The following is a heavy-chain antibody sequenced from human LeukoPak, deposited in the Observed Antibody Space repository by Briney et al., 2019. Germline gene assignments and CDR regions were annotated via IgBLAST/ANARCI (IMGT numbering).Heavy chain of an antibody. J-gene: IGHJ4*02. D-gene: IGHD2-15*01. V-gene: IGHV4-59*12. CDR1: GGSISSYY. CDR2: IYYSGST. Sequence: PSETLSLTCTVSGGSISSYYWSWIRQPPGKGLEWIGYIYYSGSTNYNPSLKSRVTISVDTSKNQFSLKLSSVTAADTAVYYCARDKRFGDCSGGSCYFHYWGQGTLVTVSS. CDR3: ARDKRFGDCSGGSCYFHY.